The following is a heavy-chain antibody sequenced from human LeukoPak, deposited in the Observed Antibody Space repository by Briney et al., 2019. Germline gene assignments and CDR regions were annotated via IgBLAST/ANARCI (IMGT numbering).Heavy chain of an antibody. D-gene: IGHD2-2*01. J-gene: IGHJ3*02. CDR2: IFYSGDT. CDR1: GGSLSSDY. Sequence: PSETLSLTCSVSGGSLSSDYWSWIRQPPGKGLECIGHIFYSGDTNYNPSLKSRVTISLEQSKNQFSLRLRSVTDADTAVYYCARHPGSCSSRGSCYWLAFDIWGQGTMVTVSS. CDR3: ARHPGSCSSRGSCYWLAFDI. V-gene: IGHV4-59*08.